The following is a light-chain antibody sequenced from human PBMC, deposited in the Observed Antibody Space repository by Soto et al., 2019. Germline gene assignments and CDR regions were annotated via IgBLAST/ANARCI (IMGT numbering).Light chain of an antibody. CDR3: QQYNSYWT. CDR1: QRFSIY. V-gene: IGKV1-5*03. J-gene: IGKJ1*01. CDR2: KAS. Sequence: DIQMTQSPSTLSAFVGDRVTITCRASQRFSIYLAWYQQEPGKAPKLLIYKASSLQGGVPSRFSGSGSGTEFTLTISSLQPDDFATYYCQQYNSYWTFGQGTQVDIK.